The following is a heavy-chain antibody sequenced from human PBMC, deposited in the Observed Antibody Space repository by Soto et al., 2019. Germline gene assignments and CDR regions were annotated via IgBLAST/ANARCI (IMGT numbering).Heavy chain of an antibody. CDR1: GFTFSSYG. V-gene: IGHV3-33*01. J-gene: IGHJ6*02. CDR3: ARDPGIAAAAYYYYGMDV. Sequence: PGGSLRLSCAASGFTFSSYGMHWVRQAPGKGLEWVAVIWYDGSNKYYADSVKGRFTISRDNSKNTLYLQMNSLRAEDTAVYYCARDPGIAAAAYYYYGMDVWGQGTTVTVSS. CDR2: IWYDGSNK. D-gene: IGHD6-13*01.